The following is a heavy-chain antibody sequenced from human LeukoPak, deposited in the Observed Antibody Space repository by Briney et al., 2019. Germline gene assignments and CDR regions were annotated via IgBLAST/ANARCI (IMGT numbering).Heavy chain of an antibody. D-gene: IGHD3-10*01. V-gene: IGHV1-2*02. CDR1: GYTFTGYY. J-gene: IGHJ4*02. CDR2: INPNSGGT. CDR3: ARDMTSARISFTQSMVRGPKSSFGY. Sequence: EASVKVSCKASGYTFTGYYMHWVRQAPGQGLEWMGWINPNSGGTNYAQKFQGRVTMTRDTSISTAYMELSRLRSDDTAVYYCARDMTSARISFTQSMVRGPKSSFGYWGQGTLVTVSS.